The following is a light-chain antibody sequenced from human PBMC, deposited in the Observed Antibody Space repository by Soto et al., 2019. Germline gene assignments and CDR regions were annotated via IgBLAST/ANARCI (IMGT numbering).Light chain of an antibody. Sequence: QLVLTQPPSASGTPGQRVTFSCSGSSTNIGGNTVSWFQHLPRTAPKLLIFSNSQRPSGVPDRFSGAKSGTSASLAISGLQSEDEANYYCATWDDGLSAYVFGPGTKVTVL. CDR2: SNS. CDR3: ATWDDGLSAYV. V-gene: IGLV1-44*01. J-gene: IGLJ1*01. CDR1: STNIGGNT.